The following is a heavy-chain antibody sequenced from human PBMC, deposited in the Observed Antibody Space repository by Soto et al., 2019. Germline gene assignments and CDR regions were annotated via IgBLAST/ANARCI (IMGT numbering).Heavy chain of an antibody. Sequence: SGPTLVNPTQTLTLTCTFSGFSLSTSGVGVGWIRQPPGKALEWLALIYWNDDKRYSPSLKSRLTITRDTSKNQVVLTMTNMEPVETATYYRTSLGVPLPPGTDVLGQATTVNVPS. D-gene: IGHD1-1*01. CDR3: TSLGVPLPPGTDV. J-gene: IGHJ6*01. CDR1: GFSLSTSGVG. V-gene: IGHV2-5*01. CDR2: IYWNDDK.